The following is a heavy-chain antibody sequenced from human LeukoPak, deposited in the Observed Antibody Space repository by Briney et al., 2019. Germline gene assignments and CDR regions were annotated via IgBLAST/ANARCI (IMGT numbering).Heavy chain of an antibody. CDR1: GDSISSSSYY. J-gene: IGHJ6*03. Sequence: SETLSLTCTVSGDSISSSSYYWGWIRQPPGKGLEWIGSIYYSGSTYYNPSLKSRVTISVDTSKNQFSLKLSSVTAADTAVYYCARLGGYQVGHYYYYMDVWGKGTMVTVSS. V-gene: IGHV4-39*07. D-gene: IGHD3-16*02. CDR3: ARLGGYQVGHYYYYMDV. CDR2: IYYSGST.